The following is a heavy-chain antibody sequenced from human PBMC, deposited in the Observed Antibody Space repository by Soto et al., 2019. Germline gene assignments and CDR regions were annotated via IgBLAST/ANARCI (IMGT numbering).Heavy chain of an antibody. V-gene: IGHV1-58*01. Sequence: GASVKVSCKASGFTFTSSAVQWVRQARGQRLEWIGWIVVGSGNTNYAQKFQERVTITRDVSTSTAYMELSSLRSEDTAVYYCAAVRSSSWYPDAFDIWGQGTMVTVSS. D-gene: IGHD6-13*01. CDR3: AAVRSSSWYPDAFDI. J-gene: IGHJ3*02. CDR2: IVVGSGNT. CDR1: GFTFTSSA.